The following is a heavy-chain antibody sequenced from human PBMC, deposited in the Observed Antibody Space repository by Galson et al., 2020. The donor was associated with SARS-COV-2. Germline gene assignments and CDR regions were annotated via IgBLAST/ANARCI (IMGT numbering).Heavy chain of an antibody. V-gene: IGHV3-30-3*01. CDR2: ISYDGSNK. CDR1: GFTFSSYA. J-gene: IGHJ4*02. CDR3: ARDPDSSDYYDSSPFDY. Sequence: GESLKISCAASGFTFSSYAMHWVRQAPGKGLEWVAVISYDGSNKYYADSVKGRFTISRDNSKNTLYLQMNSLRAEDTAVYYSARDPDSSDYYDSSPFDYWGQGTLVTVSS. D-gene: IGHD3-22*01.